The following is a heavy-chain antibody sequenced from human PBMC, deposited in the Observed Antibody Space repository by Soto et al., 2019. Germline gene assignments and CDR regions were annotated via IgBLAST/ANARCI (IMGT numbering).Heavy chain of an antibody. CDR3: AHRYYGEGDGMTYYYGMDV. CDR1: GFSLSTSGVG. J-gene: IGHJ6*02. D-gene: IGHD3-10*01. V-gene: IGHV2-5*02. CDR2: IYWDDDK. Sequence: QITLKESGPTLVKPTQTLTLTCTFSGFSLSTSGVGVGWIRQPPGKALEWLALIYWDDDKRYSPSLKSRLTITKDTSKNQVVLTMTNMDPVDTATYYCAHRYYGEGDGMTYYYGMDVWGQGTTVTVSS.